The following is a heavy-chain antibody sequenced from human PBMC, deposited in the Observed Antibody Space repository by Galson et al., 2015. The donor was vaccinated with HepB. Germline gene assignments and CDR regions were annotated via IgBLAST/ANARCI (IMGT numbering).Heavy chain of an antibody. J-gene: IGHJ4*02. CDR1: GYSFTSHW. D-gene: IGHD6-13*01. CDR3: ASDGYSSMAY. Sequence: QSGAEVKKPGESLRISCKGSGYSFTSHWINWVRQMPGKGLEWMGKIDPSDSYTNYSPSFQGHVTISADKSISTAYLQWSSLKASDTAMYYCASDGYSSMAYWGQGTLVTVSS. V-gene: IGHV5-10-1*01. CDR2: IDPSDSYT.